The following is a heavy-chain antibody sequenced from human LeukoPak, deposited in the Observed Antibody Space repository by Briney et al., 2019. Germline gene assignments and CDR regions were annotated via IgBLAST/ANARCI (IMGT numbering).Heavy chain of an antibody. CDR2: IYYSGST. CDR1: GGSISSYY. Sequence: SETLSLTCTVSGGSISSYYWSWLRQPPGKGLEWIGYIYYSGSTNYNPSLTSRVTISVDTSKNQFSLKLSSVTAADTAVYYCARDRGNSSPLDPWGRGTLVTVSS. V-gene: IGHV4-59*01. D-gene: IGHD4-23*01. J-gene: IGHJ5*02. CDR3: ARDRGNSSPLDP.